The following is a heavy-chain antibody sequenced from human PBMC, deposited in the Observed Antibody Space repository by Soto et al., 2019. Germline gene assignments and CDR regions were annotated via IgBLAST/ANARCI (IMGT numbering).Heavy chain of an antibody. V-gene: IGHV1-69*13. Sequence: EASVKVSCKASGGTFSSYAISWVRQAPGQGLEWMGGIIPIFGTANYAQKFQGRVTVTADESTSTAYMELSSLRSEDTAVYYCAAYDILTGRFDYWGQGTLVTVSS. J-gene: IGHJ4*02. CDR3: AAYDILTGRFDY. CDR2: IIPIFGTA. CDR1: GGTFSSYA. D-gene: IGHD3-9*01.